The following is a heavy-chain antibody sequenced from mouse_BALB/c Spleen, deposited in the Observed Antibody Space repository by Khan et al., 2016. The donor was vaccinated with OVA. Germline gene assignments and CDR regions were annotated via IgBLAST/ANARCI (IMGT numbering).Heavy chain of an antibody. Sequence: EVQLQESGGGLVQPGGSLKLSCAASGFDFSRYWMSWVRQAPGKGLEWIGEINPDSSTINYTPSLKDKFIISRDNAKNMLYLQMSKVRSEDTALYYGARPYRYDGRAWFAYWGQGTLVTVSA. V-gene: IGHV4-1*02. J-gene: IGHJ3*01. CDR3: ARPYRYDGRAWFAY. D-gene: IGHD2-14*01. CDR1: GFDFSRYW. CDR2: INPDSSTI.